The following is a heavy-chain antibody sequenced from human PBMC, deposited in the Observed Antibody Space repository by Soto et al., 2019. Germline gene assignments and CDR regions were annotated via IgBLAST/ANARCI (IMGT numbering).Heavy chain of an antibody. CDR2: ISAGGVAT. J-gene: IGHJ4*02. D-gene: IGHD2-21*02. CDR3: AKRLTSGDEGF. CDR1: GFTFSNFA. Sequence: AGGSLRLSCAASGFTFSNFAMMWVRQAPGEGLECVSAISAGGVATYYADSVKGRFTVSRDNSKDTLYLQMNSLRGEDTAVYFCAKRLTSGDEGFWGRGTLVTVSS. V-gene: IGHV3-23*01.